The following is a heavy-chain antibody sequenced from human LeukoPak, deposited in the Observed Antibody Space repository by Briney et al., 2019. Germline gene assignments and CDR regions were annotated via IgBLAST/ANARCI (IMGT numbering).Heavy chain of an antibody. D-gene: IGHD3-10*01. J-gene: IGHJ4*02. V-gene: IGHV1-8*01. CDR3: ARGSPVGYYYGSGDYFDY. CDR2: MNPNSGNT. CDR1: GYTFTSYD. Sequence: ASVKVSCKASGYTFTSYDINWVRQATGQGLEWMGWMNPNSGNTGYAQKFQGRVTMTRNTSISTAYMELSSLRSEDTAVYYCARGSPVGYYYGSGDYFDYWGQGTLVTVS.